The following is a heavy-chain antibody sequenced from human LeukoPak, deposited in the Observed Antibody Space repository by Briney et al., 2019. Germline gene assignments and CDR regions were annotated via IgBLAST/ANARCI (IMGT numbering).Heavy chain of an antibody. CDR2: IYPGDSNT. D-gene: IGHD1-1*01. J-gene: IGHJ5*02. V-gene: IGHV5-51*01. Sequence: GEPPKISCKGSGYSFTTYWIGWVRQMPGKRLEWMEVIYPGDSNTRYSPSFQGQVPISADKSISTAYLQWNSLKASDTAMYYCARHGPQWGPLERRSLDNWFDPWGQGTLVTVSS. CDR3: ARHGPQWGPLERRSLDNWFDP. CDR1: GYSFTTYW.